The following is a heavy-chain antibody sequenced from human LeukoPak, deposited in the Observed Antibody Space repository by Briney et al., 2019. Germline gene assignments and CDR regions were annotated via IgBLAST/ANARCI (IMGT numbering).Heavy chain of an antibody. Sequence: ASVKVSCKVSGYTLTELSMYWVRQAPGKGLEWMGGFDPEDGETIYAQKFQGRVTMTEDTSTDTAYMELSSLRSEDTAVYYCATVSSWTNYFDYWGQGTLVTVSS. V-gene: IGHV1-24*01. CDR2: FDPEDGET. J-gene: IGHJ4*02. CDR3: ATVSSWTNYFDY. CDR1: GYTLTELS. D-gene: IGHD6-13*01.